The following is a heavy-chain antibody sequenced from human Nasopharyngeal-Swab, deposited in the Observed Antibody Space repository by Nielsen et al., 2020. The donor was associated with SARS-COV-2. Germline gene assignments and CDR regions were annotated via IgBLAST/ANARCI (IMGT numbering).Heavy chain of an antibody. CDR1: GGSFSGYY. J-gene: IGHJ5*02. CDR2: INHSGST. V-gene: IGHV4-34*01. Sequence: SETLSLTCAVYGGSFSGYYWSWIRQPPGKGLEWIGEINHSGSTNYNPSLKSRVTISVDTSKNQFSPKLSSVTAADTAVYYCARGPRILTGYRRGWFDPWGQGTLVTVSS. CDR3: ARGPRILTGYRRGWFDP. D-gene: IGHD3-9*01.